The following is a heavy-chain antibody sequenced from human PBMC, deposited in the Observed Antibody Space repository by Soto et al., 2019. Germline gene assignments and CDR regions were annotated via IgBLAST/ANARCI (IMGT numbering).Heavy chain of an antibody. Sequence: QVQLVQSGAEVKKPGASVKVSCTASGYTFTIYHLHWVRQAPGQGLEWMGWINPDSGGTKYAQKFQGGVTMTRDTSTSTGYMELSRLRSDDTAVYYCAREIRSGYYRYWYFDLWGRGTLVTVSS. V-gene: IGHV1-2*02. CDR2: INPDSGGT. J-gene: IGHJ2*01. CDR3: AREIRSGYYRYWYFDL. CDR1: GYTFTIYH. D-gene: IGHD3-3*01.